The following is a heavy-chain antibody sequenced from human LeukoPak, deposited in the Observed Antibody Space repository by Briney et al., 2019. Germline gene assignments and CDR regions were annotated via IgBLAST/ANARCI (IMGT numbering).Heavy chain of an antibody. CDR2: TYSKSNRYN. J-gene: IGHJ4*02. Sequence: SQTLSLTLAISGDSLSSNSAAWNWIRQSPTRGPEWLGRTYSKSNRYNQYAVSVKSRRTINPDTSKNQSSLQLNSLTTHDTTAYYCGRGSGVALDCWGQGTLVSAPS. CDR1: GDSLSSNSAA. CDR3: GRGSGVALDC. V-gene: IGHV6-1*01. D-gene: IGHD2-15*01.